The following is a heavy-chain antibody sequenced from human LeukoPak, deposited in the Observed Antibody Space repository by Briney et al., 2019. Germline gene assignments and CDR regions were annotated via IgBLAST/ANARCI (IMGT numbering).Heavy chain of an antibody. D-gene: IGHD4/OR15-4a*01. Sequence: GGSHRLSCAASGFTFSSYAMHWVRQAPGKGLEWVAVISYDGSNKYYADSVKGRFTISRDSSKKALYLQMNSLRAEDTAVYYCARDGLGTDMVPKPSDAFDIWGHGTIVTVSS. V-gene: IGHV3-30-3*01. CDR1: GFTFSSYA. CDR2: ISYDGSNK. J-gene: IGHJ3*02. CDR3: ARDGLGTDMVPKPSDAFDI.